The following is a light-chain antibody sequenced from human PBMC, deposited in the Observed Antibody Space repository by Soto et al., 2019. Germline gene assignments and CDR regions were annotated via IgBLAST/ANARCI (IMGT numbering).Light chain of an antibody. CDR1: QSLTGR. V-gene: IGKV1-5*01. Sequence: DIQMTQSPSTLSASIGDRVTLTCRASQSLTGRLAWYQQKPGRPPKLLIYDVSNLESGVPSRFSGSESGTNFTLTISSLRPDDFATFYCQQYKVYPCTFGQGTRLDI. CDR3: QQYKVYPCT. J-gene: IGKJ2*02. CDR2: DVS.